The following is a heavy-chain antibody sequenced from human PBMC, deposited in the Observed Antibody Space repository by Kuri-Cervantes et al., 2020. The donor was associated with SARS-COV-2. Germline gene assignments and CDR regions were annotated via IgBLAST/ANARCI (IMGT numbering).Heavy chain of an antibody. Sequence: SVKVSCKASGGTLSSYAISWVRQAPGQGLEWMGGIIPIFGTANYAQKSQGRVTITADKSTSTAYMELSSLRSEDTAVYYCAGGDSSGYYYKSYWFDPWGQGTLVTVSS. CDR1: GGTLSSYA. CDR2: IIPIFGTA. CDR3: AGGDSSGYYYKSYWFDP. J-gene: IGHJ5*02. D-gene: IGHD3-22*01. V-gene: IGHV1-69*06.